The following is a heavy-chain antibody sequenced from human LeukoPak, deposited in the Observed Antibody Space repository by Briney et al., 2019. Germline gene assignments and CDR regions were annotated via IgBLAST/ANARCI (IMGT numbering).Heavy chain of an antibody. J-gene: IGHJ4*02. CDR2: ISSSSSYI. CDR3: APAGGNSGFDY. V-gene: IGHV3-21*01. CDR1: GFTFSSYS. D-gene: IGHD4-23*01. Sequence: GGSLRLSCAASGFTFSSYSMNWVRQAPGKGLEWVSSISSSSSYIYYADSVKGRFTISRDNAKNSLYLQMNGLRAEHTAVYYCAPAGGNSGFDYWGQGTLVTVTS.